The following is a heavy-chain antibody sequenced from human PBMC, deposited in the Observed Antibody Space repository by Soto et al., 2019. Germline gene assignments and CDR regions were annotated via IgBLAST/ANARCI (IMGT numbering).Heavy chain of an antibody. CDR3: ARVAVAGTRFDY. CDR1: GGSISSSNW. D-gene: IGHD6-19*01. V-gene: IGHV4-4*02. J-gene: IGHJ4*02. Sequence: QVQLQESGPGLVKPSGTLSLTCAVSGGSISSSNWWSWVRQPPGKGLAWIGEIYHSGSTNYNPSLTSRFPISSDKSKSQFALKLSSVTAADTAVYYCARVAVAGTRFDYWGQGTLVTVSS. CDR2: IYHSGST.